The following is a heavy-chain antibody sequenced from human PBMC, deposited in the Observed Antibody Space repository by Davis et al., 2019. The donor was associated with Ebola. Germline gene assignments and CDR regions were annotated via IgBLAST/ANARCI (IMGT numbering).Heavy chain of an antibody. CDR1: GFTFSSYS. CDR2: ISSSSSYI. Sequence: PGGSLRLSCAASGFTFSSYSMNWVRQAPGKGLEWVSSISSSSSYIYYADSVKGRFTISRDNAKNSLYLQMNSLRAEDTAVYYCAKSSGDGVVPAPSVYYYMDVWGKGTTVTVSS. D-gene: IGHD2-2*01. CDR3: AKSSGDGVVPAPSVYYYMDV. J-gene: IGHJ6*03. V-gene: IGHV3-21*01.